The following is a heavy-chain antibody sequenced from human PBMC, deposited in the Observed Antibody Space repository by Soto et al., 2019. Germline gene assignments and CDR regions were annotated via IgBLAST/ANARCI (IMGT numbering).Heavy chain of an antibody. D-gene: IGHD5-12*01. V-gene: IGHV1-8*01. CDR1: GYTFTSYD. Sequence: ASVKVSCKASGYTFTSYDINWVRQATGQGLEWMGWMNPNSGNTGYAQKFQGRVTMTRNTSISTAYMELSSLRSEDTAVYYCATYSGYDSYYYNMDVWGKGTTVTVSS. CDR3: ATYSGYDSYYYNMDV. J-gene: IGHJ6*03. CDR2: MNPNSGNT.